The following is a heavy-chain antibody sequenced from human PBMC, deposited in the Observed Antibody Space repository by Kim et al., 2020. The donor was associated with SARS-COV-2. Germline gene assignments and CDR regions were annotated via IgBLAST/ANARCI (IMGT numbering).Heavy chain of an antibody. Sequence: GGSLRLSCAASGFTFDDYAMHWVRQAPGKGLEWVSGISWNSGSIGYADSVKGRFTISRDNAKNSLYLQMNSLRAEDTALYYCAKDIGGRTWIQLSPLANDYYYGMDVWGQGTTVTVSS. D-gene: IGHD5-18*01. CDR1: GFTFDDYA. J-gene: IGHJ6*02. CDR2: ISWNSGSI. V-gene: IGHV3-9*01. CDR3: AKDIGGRTWIQLSPLANDYYYGMDV.